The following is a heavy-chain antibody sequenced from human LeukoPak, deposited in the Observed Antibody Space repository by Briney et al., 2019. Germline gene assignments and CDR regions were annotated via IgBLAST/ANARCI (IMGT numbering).Heavy chain of an antibody. CDR1: GGSISSSYYH. CDR3: ATQERRTSANTAKSDY. D-gene: IGHD2-2*01. CDR2: IYYSGST. J-gene: IGHJ4*02. Sequence: SETLSLTCTVSGGSISSSYYHWGWIRQPPGKGLEWIGSIYYSGSTYYSPSLKSRVTISVDTSKNQFSLKLSSVTAADTALYYCATQERRTSANTAKSDYWGQGTLVTVSS. V-gene: IGHV4-39*01.